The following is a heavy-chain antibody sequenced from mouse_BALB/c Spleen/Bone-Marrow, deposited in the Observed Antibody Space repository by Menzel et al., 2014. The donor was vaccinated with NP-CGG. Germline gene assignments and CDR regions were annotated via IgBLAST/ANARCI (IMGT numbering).Heavy chain of an antibody. Sequence: VNVVESGPELVKPGASVKISCRASGYVFSSSWMNWVKQRPGQGLEWIGRIYPGDGNTNYNGKFKGKATLTADTSSSTAYMQISSLTSVDSAVYFCARRRTFITSVVDYFDVWGAGTTVTASS. V-gene: IGHV1-82*01. CDR2: IYPGDGNT. J-gene: IGHJ1*01. CDR3: ARRRTFITSVVDYFDV. CDR1: GYVFSSSW. D-gene: IGHD1-1*02.